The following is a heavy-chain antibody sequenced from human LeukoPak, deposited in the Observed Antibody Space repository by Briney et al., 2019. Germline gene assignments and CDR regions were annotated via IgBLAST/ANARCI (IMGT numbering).Heavy chain of an antibody. J-gene: IGHJ4*02. CDR2: IYYSGST. Sequence: PSETLSLTCTVSGVSISSYYWSWIRQPPGKGLEWIGYIYYSGSTNYNPSLKSRVTISVDTSKNQFSLKLSSVTAADTAVYYCARDSYSSGLSYWGQGTLVTVSS. D-gene: IGHD6-19*01. CDR1: GVSISSYY. CDR3: ARDSYSSGLSY. V-gene: IGHV4-59*01.